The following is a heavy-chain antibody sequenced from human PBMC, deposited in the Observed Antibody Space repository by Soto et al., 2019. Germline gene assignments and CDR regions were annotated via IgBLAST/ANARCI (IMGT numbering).Heavy chain of an antibody. D-gene: IGHD3-22*01. CDR3: ARQIYDSDTGPNLQNSFDS. J-gene: IGHJ4*02. Sequence: PGESLKISCKGSGYSFAGYWITWVRQKPGKGLEWMGRIDPSDSQTYYSPSFRGHVTISVTKSITTVFLQWSSLRASDTAMYYCARQIYDSDTGPNLQNSFDSRRQGTPVTVSS. CDR2: IDPSDSQT. V-gene: IGHV5-10-1*01. CDR1: GYSFAGYW.